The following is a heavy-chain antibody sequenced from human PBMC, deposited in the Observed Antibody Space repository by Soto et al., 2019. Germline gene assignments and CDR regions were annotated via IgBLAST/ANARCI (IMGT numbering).Heavy chain of an antibody. CDR2: LIPIFGTA. Sequence: QVQLVQSGAEVKKPGSSVKVSCKASGGTFSSYAISWVRQAPGQGLEWMGGLIPIFGTANYAQKFQGRVTITADESTSTAYMELGSLRSEDTAVYYCARSTGTIPGVRMHFDYWGQGTLVTVSS. J-gene: IGHJ4*02. CDR1: GGTFSSYA. D-gene: IGHD1-1*01. CDR3: ARSTGTIPGVRMHFDY. V-gene: IGHV1-69*12.